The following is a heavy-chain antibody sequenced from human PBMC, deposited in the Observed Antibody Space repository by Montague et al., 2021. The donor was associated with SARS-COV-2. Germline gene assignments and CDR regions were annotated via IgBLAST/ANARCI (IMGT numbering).Heavy chain of an antibody. D-gene: IGHD3-22*01. CDR3: ARGRQHFNMIVVVMTGGEYYFDY. J-gene: IGHJ4*02. Sequence: SETLSLTCAVYGGSFSDNYWSWIRKPPGKGLEWIGEINHRGTSNYNPSLKSRVSISVDTSKNQFSLYLGSVTAEDTAVYYCARGRQHFNMIVVVMTGGEYYFDYWGQGTLVTVSS. CDR1: GGSFSDNY. CDR2: INHRGTS. V-gene: IGHV4-34*01.